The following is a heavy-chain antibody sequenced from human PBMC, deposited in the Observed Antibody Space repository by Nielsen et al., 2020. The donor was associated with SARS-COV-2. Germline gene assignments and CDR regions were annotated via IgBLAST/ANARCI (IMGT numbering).Heavy chain of an antibody. CDR2: IIPILIKP. CDR3: ARASGSDFRRGYYFDN. J-gene: IGHJ4*02. Sequence: SVNVSCKASGGTFISHAINWVRQAPGQGLEWMGRIIPILIKPNYPQHFQGRVTITADKSTNTVHMELSSLTSEDTAVYYCARASGSDFRRGYYFDNWGQGTLVTVSS. D-gene: IGHD3-3*01. V-gene: IGHV1-69*04. CDR1: GGTFISHA.